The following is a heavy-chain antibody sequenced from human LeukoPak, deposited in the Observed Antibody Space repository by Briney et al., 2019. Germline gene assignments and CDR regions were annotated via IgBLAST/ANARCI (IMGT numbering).Heavy chain of an antibody. CDR2: IYYSGST. CDR1: GGSISSYY. Sequence: SETLSLTCTVSGGSISSYYWSWIRQPPGKGLEWIGYIYYSGSTNYNPSLKSRVTISVDTSKNQFSLKLSSETAADTAVYYCARATRWLQSSFDYWGQGTLVTVSS. D-gene: IGHD5-24*01. CDR3: ARATRWLQSSFDY. V-gene: IGHV4-59*01. J-gene: IGHJ4*02.